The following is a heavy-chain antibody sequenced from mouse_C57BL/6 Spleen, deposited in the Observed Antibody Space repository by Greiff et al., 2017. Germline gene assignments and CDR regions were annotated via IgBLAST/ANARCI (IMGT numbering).Heavy chain of an antibody. D-gene: IGHD1-1*02. V-gene: IGHV1-15*01. CDR1: GYTFTDYE. J-gene: IGHJ3*01. CDR2: IDPETGGT. CDR3: TREDYGKGFAY. Sequence: VKVVESGAELVRPGASVTLSCKASGYTFTDYEMHWVKQTPVPGLEWIGAIDPETGGTAYNQQFKGKAILTADKSSSTAYMELRSLTAEDSAVYYCTREDYGKGFAYWGQGTLVTVSA.